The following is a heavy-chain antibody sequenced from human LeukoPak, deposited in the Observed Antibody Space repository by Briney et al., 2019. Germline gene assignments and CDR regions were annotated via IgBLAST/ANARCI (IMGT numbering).Heavy chain of an antibody. CDR1: GYTFTGYY. D-gene: IGHD3-3*01. Sequence: GASVKVSXKASGYTFTGYYMHWVRQAPGQGLEWMGWINPNSGGTNYAQKFQCRVTMTRDTSISTAYMELSRLRSDDTAVYYCARAGGITIFGVVINNFDYWGPGTLVTVSS. CDR2: INPNSGGT. CDR3: ARAGGITIFGVVINNFDY. V-gene: IGHV1-2*02. J-gene: IGHJ4*02.